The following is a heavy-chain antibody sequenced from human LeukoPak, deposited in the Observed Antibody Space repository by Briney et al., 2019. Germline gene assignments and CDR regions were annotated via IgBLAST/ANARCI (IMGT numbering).Heavy chain of an antibody. CDR3: ARAIDSSSPFDY. D-gene: IGHD6-13*01. V-gene: IGHV4-34*01. CDR1: GGSFSGYY. Sequence: PSETLSLTCAVYGGSFSGYYWSWIRQPPGKGLEWIGEINHSGSTNYNPSLKSRVTISVDTSKNQFSLKLSSVTAADTAVYYCARAIDSSSPFDYWGRGTLVTVSS. J-gene: IGHJ4*02. CDR2: INHSGST.